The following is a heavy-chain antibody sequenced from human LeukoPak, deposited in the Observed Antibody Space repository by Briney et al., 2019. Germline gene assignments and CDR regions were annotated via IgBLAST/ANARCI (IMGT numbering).Heavy chain of an antibody. Sequence: SETLSLTCAVYGGSFSGYYWSWIRQPPGKGLDGIGEINHSGSTNYNPSLKSRVTISVDTSKNQFSLNLSSVTAADTAVYYCARVAPRWLQSYPSFDYWGQGTLVTVSS. CDR1: GGSFSGYY. V-gene: IGHV4-34*01. J-gene: IGHJ4*02. CDR2: INHSGST. CDR3: ARVAPRWLQSYPSFDY. D-gene: IGHD5-24*01.